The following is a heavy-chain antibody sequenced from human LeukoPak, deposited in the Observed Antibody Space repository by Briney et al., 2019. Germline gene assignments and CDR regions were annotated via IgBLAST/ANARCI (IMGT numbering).Heavy chain of an antibody. V-gene: IGHV1-2*02. CDR1: GYTFTTYY. J-gene: IGHJ4*02. CDR2: INPTSGDT. CDR3: VRDGVGTYDY. Sequence: ASVKVSCKTSGYTFTTYYFHWLRQAPAQGREWMVWINPTSGDTIYAQKFLGRVTMTRDTSISTAYMELTTLTSDDTAVYYCVRDGVGTYDYWGQGTLVTVSS. D-gene: IGHD3-3*01.